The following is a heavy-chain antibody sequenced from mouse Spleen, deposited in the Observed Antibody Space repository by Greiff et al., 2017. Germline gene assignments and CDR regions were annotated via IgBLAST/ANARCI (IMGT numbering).Heavy chain of an antibody. Sequence: EVQGVESGGGLVKPGGSLKLSCAASGFTFSSYTMSWVRQTPAKRLEWVATISSGGGNTYYPDSVKGRFTISRDNARNTLYLQMSSLRSEDTAMYYCARSGDRGYFDVWGAGTTVTVSS. CDR1: GFTFSSYT. CDR3: ARSGDRGYFDV. D-gene: IGHD2-13*01. V-gene: IGHV5-9*04. CDR2: ISSGGGNT. J-gene: IGHJ1*01.